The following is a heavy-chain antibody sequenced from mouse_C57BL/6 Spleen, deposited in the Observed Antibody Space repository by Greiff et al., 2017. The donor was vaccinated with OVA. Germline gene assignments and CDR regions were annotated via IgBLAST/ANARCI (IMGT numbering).Heavy chain of an antibody. CDR1: GYSITSGYY. D-gene: IGHD3-1*01. V-gene: IGHV3-6*01. CDR3: ARDREV. CDR2: ISYDGSN. Sequence: EVKLQESGPGLVKPSQSLSLTCSVTGYSITSGYYWNWIRQFPGNKLEWMGYISYDGSNNYNPSLKNRISITRDTSKNQFFLKLNSVTTEDTATYYCARDREVWGTGTTVTVSS. J-gene: IGHJ1*03.